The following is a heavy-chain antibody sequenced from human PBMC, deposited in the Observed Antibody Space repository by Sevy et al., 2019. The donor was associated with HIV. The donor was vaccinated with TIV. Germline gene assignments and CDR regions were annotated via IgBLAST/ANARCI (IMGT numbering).Heavy chain of an antibody. CDR3: ASFGYSYGSVDYYYGMDV. Sequence: GGSLRLSCAASGFTFSSYGMHWVRQAPGKGLEWVAVISYDGSNKYYADSVKGRFTISRDNSKNTLYLQMNGLRAEDTAVYYCASFGYSYGSVDYYYGMDVWGQGTTVTVSS. J-gene: IGHJ6*02. V-gene: IGHV3-30*03. D-gene: IGHD5-18*01. CDR2: ISYDGSNK. CDR1: GFTFSSYG.